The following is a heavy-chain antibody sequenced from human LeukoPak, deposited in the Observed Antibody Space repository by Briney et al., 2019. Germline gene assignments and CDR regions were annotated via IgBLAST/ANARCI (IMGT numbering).Heavy chain of an antibody. CDR3: ARRGYSYADAFDI. CDR1: GGSISSTTSY. V-gene: IGHV4-61*05. Sequence: SETLSLTCTVSGGSISSTTSYWAWIRQPPGKGLEWIGYIYYIGSTNYNPSLKSRVTMSVDTSKNQFSLKLYSVTAADTAVYYCARRGYSYADAFDIWGQGTMVTVSS. CDR2: IYYIGST. D-gene: IGHD5-12*01. J-gene: IGHJ3*02.